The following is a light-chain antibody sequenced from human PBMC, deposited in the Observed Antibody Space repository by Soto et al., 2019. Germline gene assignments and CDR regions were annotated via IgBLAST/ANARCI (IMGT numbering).Light chain of an antibody. V-gene: IGLV4-69*01. Sequence: QPVLTQSPSASASLGASVKLTCTLSSGHSSYAIAWHQQQPEKGPRYLMKLNSDGSHSKGDGIPDRFSGSSSEAERYLTISSLQSEDEADYYCQTWGTGIPYVFGTGTKLTVL. J-gene: IGLJ1*01. CDR1: SGHSSYA. CDR2: LNSDGSH. CDR3: QTWGTGIPYV.